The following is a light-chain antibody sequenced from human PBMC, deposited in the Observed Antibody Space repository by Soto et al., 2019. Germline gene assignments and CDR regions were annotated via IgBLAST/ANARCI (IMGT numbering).Light chain of an antibody. CDR3: QQRSNWPYT. Sequence: EIVLTQSPATLSLSPGERATLSCRASQRVRSYLGWYQQKPGQAPRLLIYDASNRATGISARFSGSGSGADFTLTISSLEPEDFAVYYCQQRSNWPYTFGQGTKLEIK. J-gene: IGKJ2*01. CDR1: QRVRSY. CDR2: DAS. V-gene: IGKV3-11*01.